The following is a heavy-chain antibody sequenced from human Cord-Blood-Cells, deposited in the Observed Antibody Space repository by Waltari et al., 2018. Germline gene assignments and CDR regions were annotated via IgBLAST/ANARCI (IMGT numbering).Heavy chain of an antibody. CDR2: ISSSSSYI. CDR3: ARDTTGWFDP. J-gene: IGHJ5*02. CDR1: GFTFSSYS. Sequence: EVQLVESGGGLVKPGGSLRLSCAASGFTFSSYSMNWVRQAPGKGMECVSAISSSSSYIYYADAVKGRFTISRDNAKNSLYLQMNSLRAEDTAVYYCARDTTGWFDPWGQGTLVTVSS. V-gene: IGHV3-21*01. D-gene: IGHD4-17*01.